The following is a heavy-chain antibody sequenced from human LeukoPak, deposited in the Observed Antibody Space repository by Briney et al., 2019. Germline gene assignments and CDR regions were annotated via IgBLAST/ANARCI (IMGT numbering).Heavy chain of an antibody. CDR2: ISSSSSYI. CDR1: GFTFSSYS. V-gene: IGHV3-21*01. CDR3: ARDQDRYYDSSGYWIGFDY. Sequence: PGGSLRLSCAASGFTFSSYSMNWVRQAPGKGPEWVSSISSSSSYIYYADSVKGRFTISRDNAKNSLYLQMNSLRAEDTAVYYCARDQDRYYDSSGYWIGFDYWGQGTLVTVSS. D-gene: IGHD3-22*01. J-gene: IGHJ4*02.